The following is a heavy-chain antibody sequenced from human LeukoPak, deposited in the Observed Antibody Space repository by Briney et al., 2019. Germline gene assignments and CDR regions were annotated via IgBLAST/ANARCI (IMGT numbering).Heavy chain of an antibody. CDR2: IYYSGST. Sequence: PSETLSLTCTVSGGSISSSSYYWGWIRQPPGKGLEWIGSIYYSGSTYYNPSLKSRVTISVDTSKNQFSLKLSSVTAADTAVYYCARCGHPTGYSSSWYSPNWFDPWGQGTLVTVSS. V-gene: IGHV4-39*07. CDR1: GGSISSSSYY. J-gene: IGHJ5*02. D-gene: IGHD6-13*01. CDR3: ARCGHPTGYSSSWYSPNWFDP.